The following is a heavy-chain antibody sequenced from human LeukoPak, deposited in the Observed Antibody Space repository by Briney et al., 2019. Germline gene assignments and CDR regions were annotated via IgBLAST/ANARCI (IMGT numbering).Heavy chain of an antibody. D-gene: IGHD5-12*01. Sequence: PSETLSLTCTVSGGSISSYYWSWIRQPPGKGLEWIGYIYYSGSTNYNTSLKSRVTISVDTSKNQFSLKLSSVTAADTAVYYCAREYSGYVPYFDYWGQGTLVTVPS. CDR3: AREYSGYVPYFDY. CDR2: IYYSGST. CDR1: GGSISSYY. V-gene: IGHV4-59*01. J-gene: IGHJ4*02.